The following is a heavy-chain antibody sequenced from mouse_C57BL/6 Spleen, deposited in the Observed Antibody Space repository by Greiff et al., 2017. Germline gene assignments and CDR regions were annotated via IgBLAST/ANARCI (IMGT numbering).Heavy chain of an antibody. V-gene: IGHV5-6*01. J-gene: IGHJ2*01. D-gene: IGHD1-1*01. CDR1: GFTFSSYG. Sequence: EVKLMESGGDLVKPGGSLKLSCAASGFTFSSYGMSWVRQTPDKRLEWVATISSGGSYTYYPDSVKGRFTISRDNAKNTLYLQMSSLKSEDTAMDYCARDYYGSSSYYFDYWGQGTTLTVSS. CDR2: ISSGGSYT. CDR3: ARDYYGSSSYYFDY.